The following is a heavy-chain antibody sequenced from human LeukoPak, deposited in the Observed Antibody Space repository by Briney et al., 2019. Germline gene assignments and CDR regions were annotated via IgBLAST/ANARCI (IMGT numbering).Heavy chain of an antibody. J-gene: IGHJ4*02. V-gene: IGHV3-23*01. D-gene: IGHD3-22*01. Sequence: GGSLRLSCAASRFSFSNYAMSWVRQAPGKGLEWVSGISSSGGSAYHADSVRGRFTISRDNSKNTQYLQMNSLRVEDTAVYYCAKVGSGYYDHLDFWGQGILVTVSS. CDR2: ISSSGGSA. CDR1: RFSFSNYA. CDR3: AKVGSGYYDHLDF.